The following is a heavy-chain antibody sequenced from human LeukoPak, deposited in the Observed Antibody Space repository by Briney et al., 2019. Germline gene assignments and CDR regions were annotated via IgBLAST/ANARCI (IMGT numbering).Heavy chain of an antibody. V-gene: IGHV4-4*02. J-gene: IGHJ3*02. D-gene: IGHD3-10*01. CDR2: IYHSGST. CDR1: GGSISSSNW. Sequence: SETLCLTCAASGGSISSSNWWSWVRQPPGKGLEWFGEIYHSGSTNYNPSLKSRVTISVDKSKNQFSLKLNSLTAADTAVYYCARDLEYPCRGVIITGSFDIWGQGTMVTVSS. CDR3: ARDLEYPCRGVIITGSFDI.